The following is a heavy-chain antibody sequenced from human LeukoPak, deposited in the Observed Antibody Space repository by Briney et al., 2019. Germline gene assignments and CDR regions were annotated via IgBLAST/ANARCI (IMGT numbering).Heavy chain of an antibody. CDR3: ARGDMDV. V-gene: IGHV1-46*01. CDR1: GYTFTYYY. CDR2: INPSGGST. Sequence: GASVKVSCKASGYTFTYYYIHWVRQAPGQGLEWMGIINPSGGSTSYAHKFQGRVTLTRDMSTSTVYMELSRLRSDDTAVYYCARGDMDVWGKGTTVTISS. J-gene: IGHJ6*03.